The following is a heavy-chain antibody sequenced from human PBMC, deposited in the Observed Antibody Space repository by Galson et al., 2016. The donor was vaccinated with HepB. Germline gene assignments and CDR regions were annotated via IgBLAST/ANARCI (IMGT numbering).Heavy chain of an antibody. CDR3: ATDTFQRGAFDM. CDR1: GYTLTELS. V-gene: IGHV1-24*01. J-gene: IGHJ3*02. Sequence: SVKVSCKVSGYTLTELSMHWVRQVPVKGLEWMGGYDPEDGETIYAQRFQGRVTMTEDTSTDTAYMELSSLRSEDTAVYYCATDTFQRGAFDMWGQGTMVTVSS. CDR2: YDPEDGET. D-gene: IGHD3-16*01.